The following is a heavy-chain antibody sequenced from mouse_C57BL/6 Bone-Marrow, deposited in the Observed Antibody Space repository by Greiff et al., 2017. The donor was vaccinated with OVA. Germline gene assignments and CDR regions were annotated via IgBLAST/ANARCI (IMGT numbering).Heavy chain of an antibody. CDR2: ISGGGGNT. J-gene: IGHJ2*01. CDR3: ARRDYGSSYDFDY. D-gene: IGHD1-1*01. CDR1: GFTFSSYT. V-gene: IGHV5-9*01. Sequence: EVNVVESGGGLVKPGGSLKLSCAASGFTFSSYTMSWVRQTPEKRLEWVATISGGGGNTYYPDSVKGRFTISRDNAKNTLYLQMSSLRSEDTALYYCARRDYGSSYDFDYWGQGTTLTVSS.